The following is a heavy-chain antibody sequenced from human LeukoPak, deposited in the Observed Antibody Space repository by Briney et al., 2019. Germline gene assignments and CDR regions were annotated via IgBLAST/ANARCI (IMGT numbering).Heavy chain of an antibody. V-gene: IGHV4-59*01. D-gene: IGHD6-6*01. CDR3: ARNRVVAAPNFDY. CDR1: GGSISSYY. CDR2: IYDSGNT. J-gene: IGHJ4*02. Sequence: SETLSLTCTVSGGSISSYYWTWIRQPPGKGLEWLGYIYDSGNTNYNPSLKSRVTISLDTSKNQFSLRLPSVTAADTAVYYCARNRVVAAPNFDYWGQGTLVTV.